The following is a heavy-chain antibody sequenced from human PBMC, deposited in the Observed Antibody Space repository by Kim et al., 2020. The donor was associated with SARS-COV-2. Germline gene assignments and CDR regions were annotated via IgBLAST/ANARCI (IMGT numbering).Heavy chain of an antibody. Sequence: LKSQVTISVDTSKNQFSLKLTSLTAADTAVYYCARDRDPYYYGSGNGYFDPWGQGTLVTVSS. V-gene: IGHV4-59*01. J-gene: IGHJ5*02. D-gene: IGHD3-10*01. CDR3: ARDRDPYYYGSGNGYFDP.